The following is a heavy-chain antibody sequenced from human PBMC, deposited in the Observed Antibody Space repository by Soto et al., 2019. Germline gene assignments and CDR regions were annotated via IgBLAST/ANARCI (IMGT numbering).Heavy chain of an antibody. CDR1: GFTFSNYG. CDR3: AKQESGSYFDF. D-gene: IGHD1-26*01. J-gene: IGHJ4*01. V-gene: IGHV3-30*18. CDR2: ISYDGRDE. Sequence: GGSLRLSCVVSGFTFSNYGMHWVRQAPGEGLQWVAVISYDGRDEQYADSVKGRFIVSRDNSKNTVYLQMNSLRLEDTAVYSCAKQESGSYFDFWGHGTLVTVSS.